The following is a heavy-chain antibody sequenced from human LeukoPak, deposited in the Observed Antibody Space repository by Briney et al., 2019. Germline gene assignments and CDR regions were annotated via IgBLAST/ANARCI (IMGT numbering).Heavy chain of an antibody. D-gene: IGHD1-26*01. CDR1: GDSVSSSSAA. CDR2: TYYRSKWYN. CDR3: ARDRGGSYFLILDY. V-gene: IGHV6-1*01. Sequence: SQTLSLTCAISGDSVSSSSAAWSWIRQSPSRGLEWLGRTYYRSKWYNDYAVSVKSRITINPDTSKNQFSLQLNSVTPEDTAVYYCARDRGGSYFLILDYWGQGTLVTVSS. J-gene: IGHJ4*02.